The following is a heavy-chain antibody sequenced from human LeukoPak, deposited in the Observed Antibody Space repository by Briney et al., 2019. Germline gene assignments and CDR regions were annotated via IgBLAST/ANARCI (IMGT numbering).Heavy chain of an antibody. CDR2: ISDTSTGT. J-gene: IGHJ4*02. CDR3: AKVLYYYNNFDY. CDR1: GFSFSGFA. D-gene: IGHD1-26*01. Sequence: PWGSLTLSCAASGFSFSGFAMTWVRQAPGKGLEWVSSISDTSTGTYYADSVKGRFTISRDNSKNTLYLHMNSLRVEDTAEYYCAKVLYYYNNFDYWGQGTLVTVSS. V-gene: IGHV3-23*01.